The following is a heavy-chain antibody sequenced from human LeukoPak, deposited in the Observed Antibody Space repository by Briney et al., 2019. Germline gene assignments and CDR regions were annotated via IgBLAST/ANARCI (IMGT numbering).Heavy chain of an antibody. V-gene: IGHV1-69*13. J-gene: IGHJ6*02. Sequence: SVKVSCKASGGTFSSYAISWVRQAPGQGLEWMGGIIPIFGTANYAQKFQGRVTITADESTSTAYMELSSLRSEDTAVYYCARDSGAHSSLNYGMDAWGQGTTVTVSS. D-gene: IGHD1-26*01. CDR1: GGTFSSYA. CDR2: IIPIFGTA. CDR3: ARDSGAHSSLNYGMDA.